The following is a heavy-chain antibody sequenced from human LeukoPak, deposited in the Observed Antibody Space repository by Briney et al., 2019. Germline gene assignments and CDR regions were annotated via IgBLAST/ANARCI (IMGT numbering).Heavy chain of an antibody. CDR2: ISSSSSYI. CDR3: ARDSIAVAGLGY. J-gene: IGHJ4*02. D-gene: IGHD6-19*01. CDR1: GFTFSSYS. V-gene: IGHV3-21*01. Sequence: GGSLRLSCAASGFTFSSYSMNWVRQAPGKGLEWVSSISSSSSYIYYADSVKGRFTISRDNAKNSLYLQMNSLRAEDTAVYYCARDSIAVAGLGYWGQGTLVTVSS.